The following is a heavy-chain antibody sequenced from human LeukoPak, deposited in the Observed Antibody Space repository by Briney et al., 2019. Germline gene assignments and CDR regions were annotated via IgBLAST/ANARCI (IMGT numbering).Heavy chain of an antibody. CDR1: GFIFRNYA. D-gene: IGHD3-16*01. V-gene: IGHV3-23*01. CDR3: AKASWVSNVDAVL. CDR2: LRGDGET. J-gene: IGHJ4*02. Sequence: PGGSLRLSCAASGFIFRNYAMSWVRQGPARGLEWVSSLRGDGETFYADSVKGRLTLSRDDSRNTVYLQLNNLRVEDTAINYCAKASWVSNVDAVLWGQGTLVTVSS.